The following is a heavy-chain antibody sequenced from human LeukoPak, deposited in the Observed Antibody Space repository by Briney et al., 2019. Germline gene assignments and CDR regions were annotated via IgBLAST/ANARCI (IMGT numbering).Heavy chain of an antibody. CDR3: ARDSSTNYYDSSGPPVYYYMDV. CDR2: IYYSGST. D-gene: IGHD3-22*01. CDR1: GYSISSGYY. V-gene: IGHV4-61*01. Sequence: SETLSLTCAVSGYSISSGYYWSWIRQPPGKGLEWIGYIYYSGSTNYNPSLKSRVTISVDTSKNQFSLKLSSVTAADTAVYYCARDSSTNYYDSSGPPVYYYMDVWGKGTTVTVSS. J-gene: IGHJ6*03.